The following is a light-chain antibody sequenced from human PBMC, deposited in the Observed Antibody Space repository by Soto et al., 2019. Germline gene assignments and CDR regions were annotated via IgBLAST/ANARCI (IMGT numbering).Light chain of an antibody. CDR2: EVS. V-gene: IGLV2-14*01. CDR3: TSYRSGSTDV. J-gene: IGLJ1*01. CDR1: SSDVGGYNY. Sequence: QSVLTQPASMSGSPGQSITISCTGTSSDVGGYNYVSWYQQHPGKAPKLMIYEVSNRPSGVSNRFSGSKSGNTASLTISGLQAEDEGDYFCTSYRSGSTDVFGAGTKLTVL.